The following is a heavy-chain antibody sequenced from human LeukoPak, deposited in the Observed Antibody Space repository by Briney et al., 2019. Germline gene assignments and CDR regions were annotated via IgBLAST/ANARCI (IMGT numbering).Heavy chain of an antibody. CDR1: GFTFSTYA. J-gene: IGHJ6*03. Sequence: GGSLRLSCAASGFTFSTYAMSWVRQAPGKGLEWVSAISGSGGSTYYADSVKGRFTISRDNSKNTLYLQMNSLRAEDTAVYYCAKHLSGLRYFDWLPRDYYYMDVWGKGTTVTVSS. CDR3: AKHLSGLRYFDWLPRDYYYMDV. V-gene: IGHV3-23*01. CDR2: ISGSGGST. D-gene: IGHD3-9*01.